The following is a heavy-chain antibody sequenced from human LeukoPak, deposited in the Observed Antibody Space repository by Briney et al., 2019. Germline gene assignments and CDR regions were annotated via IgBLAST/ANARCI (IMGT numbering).Heavy chain of an antibody. V-gene: IGHV4-4*07. D-gene: IGHD3-10*01. CDR1: GGSIAIYY. CDR3: AKVAKYYYGSETYFFFED. Sequence: SETLSLTCTVSGGSIAIYYWSWIRQPAGKGLEWIGRIYTSGSTNYNPSLKSRVTMSVDTSKNQFSLNLSSVTAADTAVYYCAKVAKYYYGSETYFFFEDWGQGTLVTVS. J-gene: IGHJ4*02. CDR2: IYTSGST.